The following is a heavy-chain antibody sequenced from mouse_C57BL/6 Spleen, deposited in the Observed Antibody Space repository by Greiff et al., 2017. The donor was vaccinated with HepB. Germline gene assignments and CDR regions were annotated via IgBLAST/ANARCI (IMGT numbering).Heavy chain of an antibody. Sequence: EVQLQQSGAELVRPGASVKLSCTASGFNIKDYYMHWVKQRPEQGLEWIGRIDPEDGDTEYAPKFQGKATMTADTSSNTAYLQLSSLTSEDTAVYYCTIYGNYDYYAMDYWGQGTSVTVSS. CDR3: TIYGNYDYYAMDY. D-gene: IGHD2-1*01. V-gene: IGHV14-1*01. CDR1: GFNIKDYY. CDR2: IDPEDGDT. J-gene: IGHJ4*01.